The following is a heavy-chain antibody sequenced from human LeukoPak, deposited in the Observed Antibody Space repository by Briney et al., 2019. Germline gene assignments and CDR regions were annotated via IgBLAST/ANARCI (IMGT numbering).Heavy chain of an antibody. CDR1: GFTFSNNW. J-gene: IGHJ2*01. CDR3: ARSERFGKRSDWYGWYFDL. V-gene: IGHV3-7*01. CDR2: VGQDGSEK. D-gene: IGHD6-19*01. Sequence: GGSLRLSCAASGFTFSNNWMTWVRQAPGRGLEWVANVGQDGSEKYYVDSVKGRFTISRDNAKNSLFLQMNSLRAEDMAVYFCARSERFGKRSDWYGWYFDLWGRGTLVTVSS.